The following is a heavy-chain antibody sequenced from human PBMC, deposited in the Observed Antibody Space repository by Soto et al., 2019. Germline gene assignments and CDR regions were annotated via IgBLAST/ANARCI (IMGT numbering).Heavy chain of an antibody. CDR3: ARGIRITIFGVVISPGYYYYGMDV. V-gene: IGHV4-34*01. Sequence: SETLSLTCAVYGGSFSGYYWSWIRQPPGKGLEWIGEINHSGSTNYNPSLKSRVTISVDTSKNQFPLKLSSVTAADTAVYYCARGIRITIFGVVISPGYYYYGMDVWGQGTTVTVSS. CDR1: GGSFSGYY. D-gene: IGHD3-3*01. J-gene: IGHJ6*02. CDR2: INHSGST.